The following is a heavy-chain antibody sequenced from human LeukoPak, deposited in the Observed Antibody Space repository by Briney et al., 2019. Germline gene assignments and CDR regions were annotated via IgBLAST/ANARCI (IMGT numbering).Heavy chain of an antibody. V-gene: IGHV3-23*01. Sequence: PGGSLRLSCAASGFNFNVYTMSWVRQAQGRGLEWISAVGSGGTRYYADSVKGRFTISRDNSANTVSLQMDSLRADDTATYYCAKMRGMPREAYHFDRWGQGTLVAVSS. CDR2: VGSGGTR. D-gene: IGHD1-26*01. CDR1: GFNFNVYT. J-gene: IGHJ4*02. CDR3: AKMRGMPREAYHFDR.